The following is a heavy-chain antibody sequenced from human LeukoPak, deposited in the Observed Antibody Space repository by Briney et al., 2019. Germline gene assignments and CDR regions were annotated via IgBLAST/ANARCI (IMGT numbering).Heavy chain of an antibody. J-gene: IGHJ4*02. CDR3: ARELDDYNPYYFDY. D-gene: IGHD5-24*01. Sequence: ASVKVSCKASGYTFTSYAMNWVRQAPGQGLEWMGWINTNTGNPTYAQGFTGRFVFSLDTSVSTAYLQISSLKAEDTAVYYCARELDDYNPYYFDYWGQGTLVTVSS. V-gene: IGHV7-4-1*02. CDR1: GYTFTSYA. CDR2: INTNTGNP.